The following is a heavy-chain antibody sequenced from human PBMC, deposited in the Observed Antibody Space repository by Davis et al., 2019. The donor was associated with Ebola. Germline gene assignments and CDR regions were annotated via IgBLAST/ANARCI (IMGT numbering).Heavy chain of an antibody. CDR3: AKGGGTSSSDFRRT. V-gene: IGHV3-23*01. Sequence: GESLKISCAASGFTFSSYAMSWVRQAPGKGLEWVSAISGSGGSTYYADSVKGRFTISRDNSRNTLYLQMNSLRVEDTAVYYCAKGGGTSSSDFRRTWGQGTLVTVSS. D-gene: IGHD6-6*01. J-gene: IGHJ5*02. CDR2: ISGSGGST. CDR1: GFTFSSYA.